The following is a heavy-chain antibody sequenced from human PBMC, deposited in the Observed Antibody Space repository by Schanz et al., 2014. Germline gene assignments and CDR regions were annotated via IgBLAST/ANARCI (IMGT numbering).Heavy chain of an antibody. Sequence: VHLLESGGGLVQPGGSLRLSCLASGFAFSSYGMNWLRQAPGKGLEWVAVIWYDGSNKYYADSVKGRFTMSRDNAKNSVFLQMNSLRAEDTAVYYCVRDSFFAFDYWGQGTLVTVSS. V-gene: IGHV3-33*08. CDR3: VRDSFFAFDY. CDR2: IWYDGSNK. CDR1: GFAFSSYG. J-gene: IGHJ4*02. D-gene: IGHD3-3*01.